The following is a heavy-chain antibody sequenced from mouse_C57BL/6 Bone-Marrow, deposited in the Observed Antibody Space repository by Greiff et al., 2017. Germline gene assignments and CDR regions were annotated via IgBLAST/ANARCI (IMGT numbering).Heavy chain of an antibody. D-gene: IGHD2-4*01. CDR2: IDPENGDT. J-gene: IGHJ1*03. V-gene: IGHV14-4*01. CDR3: TTLNDYDWYFDV. CDR1: GFNIKDDY. Sequence: LVESGAELVRPGASVKLSCTASGFNIKDDYMHWVKQRPEQGLEWIGWIDPENGDTESASKFQGTATITADTSSNTASLQLSSLTSEDTAVYYCTTLNDYDWYFDVWGTGTTVTVSS.